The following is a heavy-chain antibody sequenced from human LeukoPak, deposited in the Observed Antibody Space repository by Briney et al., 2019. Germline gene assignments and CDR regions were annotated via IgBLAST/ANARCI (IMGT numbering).Heavy chain of an antibody. CDR3: ARAEGGSGSYYLFDY. CDR2: IYHSGST. D-gene: IGHD3-10*01. J-gene: IGHJ4*02. V-gene: IGHV4-39*07. CDR1: SGSISTSNYY. Sequence: PSETLSLTCTVSSGSISTSNYYWGWVRQPPGKGLEWIGSIYHSGSTYYNPSLKSRVTISVDTSKNQFSLKLSSVTAADTAVYYCARAEGGSGSYYLFDYWGQGTLVTVSS.